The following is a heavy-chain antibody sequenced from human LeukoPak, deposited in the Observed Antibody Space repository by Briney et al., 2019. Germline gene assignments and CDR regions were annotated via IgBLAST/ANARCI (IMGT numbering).Heavy chain of an antibody. J-gene: IGHJ4*02. Sequence: GESLKISCKGSGYSFTSYWIGWVRQMPGKGLEWMGFIYPTDSDTRYSPSFQGQVTISADKSINTAYLQWSSLKASDTAMYYRARPYGSGTYYPSNFDYWGQGTLVTVSS. CDR3: ARPYGSGTYYPSNFDY. CDR2: IYPTDSDT. D-gene: IGHD3-10*01. V-gene: IGHV5-51*01. CDR1: GYSFTSYW.